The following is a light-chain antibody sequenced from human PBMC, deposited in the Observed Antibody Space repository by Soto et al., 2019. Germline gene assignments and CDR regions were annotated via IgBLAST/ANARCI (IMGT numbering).Light chain of an antibody. CDR1: SSDVGDYNY. CDR3: SSYRTGSAFYV. Sequence: QSAVTQPASVSGSPGQSITISCTGTSSDVGDYNYVSWYQHHPGKAPKLIIYEVRNRPSGVSTRFSGAKSGNTASLTISGLQAEDEADYYCSSYRTGSAFYVFGSGTKVTVL. V-gene: IGLV2-14*01. J-gene: IGLJ1*01. CDR2: EVR.